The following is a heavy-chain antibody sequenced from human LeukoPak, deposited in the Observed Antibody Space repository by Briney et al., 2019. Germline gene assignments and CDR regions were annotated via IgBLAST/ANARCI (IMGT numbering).Heavy chain of an antibody. Sequence: GGSLRLSCAASGFTFGSYAMSWVRQAPGKGLEWVSGVSGSGGSTYYADCVRGRLTISRDNAKKPLYLQMNSLRAEDTAVYYGAKDSTMVRGVPFDYWGQGTLVTVSS. CDR1: GFTFGSYA. J-gene: IGHJ4*02. CDR3: AKDSTMVRGVPFDY. D-gene: IGHD3-10*01. CDR2: VSGSGGST. V-gene: IGHV3-23*01.